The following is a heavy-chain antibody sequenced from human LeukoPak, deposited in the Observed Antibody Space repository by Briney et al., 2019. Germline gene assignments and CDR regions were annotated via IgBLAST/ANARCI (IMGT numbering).Heavy chain of an antibody. CDR1: GFTFSSYS. J-gene: IGHJ4*02. V-gene: IGHV3-21*01. D-gene: IGHD2/OR15-2a*01. CDR3: ARESKSTFDY. Sequence: PGGPLRLSCAASGFTFSSYSMNWVRQAPGKGLEWVSSISSSSSYIYYADSVKGRFTISRDNAKNSLYLQMNSLRAEDTAVYYCARESKSTFDYWGQGTLVTVSS. CDR2: ISSSSSYI.